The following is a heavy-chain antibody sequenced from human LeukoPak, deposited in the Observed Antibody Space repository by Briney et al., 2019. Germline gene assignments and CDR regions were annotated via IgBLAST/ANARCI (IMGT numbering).Heavy chain of an antibody. D-gene: IGHD6-13*01. Sequence: PGGSLRLSCAASGFTFSSYRMNWVRQAPGKGLEWVSSISSSSSYIYYADSVKGRFTISRDNSKNTLYLQMNSLRAEDTAVYYCAKPFSNSSSWYYNYWGQGTLVTVSS. J-gene: IGHJ4*02. CDR1: GFTFSSYR. V-gene: IGHV3-21*04. CDR3: AKPFSNSSSWYYNY. CDR2: ISSSSSYI.